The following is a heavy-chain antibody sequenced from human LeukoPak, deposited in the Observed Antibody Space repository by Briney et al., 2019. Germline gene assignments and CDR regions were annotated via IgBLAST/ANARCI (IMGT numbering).Heavy chain of an antibody. Sequence: ASVKVSCKVSGYTLTELSMHWVRQAPGKGLEWMGGFDPEDGETIYAQKFQGRVTMTEDTSTDTAYMELSSLRSEDTAVYYCARGVNYYDSSGYYRYYFDYWGQGTLVTVSS. CDR3: ARGVNYYDSSGYYRYYFDY. D-gene: IGHD3-22*01. CDR2: FDPEDGET. CDR1: GYTLTELS. V-gene: IGHV1-24*01. J-gene: IGHJ4*02.